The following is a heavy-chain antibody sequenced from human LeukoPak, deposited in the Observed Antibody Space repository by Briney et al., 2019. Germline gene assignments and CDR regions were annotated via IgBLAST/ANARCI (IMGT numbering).Heavy chain of an antibody. J-gene: IGHJ6*03. CDR3: ARDPRDCSSTSCYRYMDV. CDR2: IYYSGST. CDR1: GGSISSYY. Sequence: PSETLSLTCTVSGGSISSYYWSWIRQPPGKGLEWIGYIYYSGSTNYNPSLKSRVTISVDTSKNQFSLKLSSVTAADTAVYYCARDPRDCSSTSCYRYMDVWGKGTTVTVSS. V-gene: IGHV4-59*01. D-gene: IGHD2-2*01.